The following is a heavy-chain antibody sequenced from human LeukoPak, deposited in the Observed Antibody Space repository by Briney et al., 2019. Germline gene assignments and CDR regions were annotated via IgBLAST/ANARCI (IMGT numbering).Heavy chain of an antibody. CDR1: GGTFSNYT. CDR3: ARDSSSQWGYFDY. V-gene: IGHV1-69*04. J-gene: IGHJ4*02. CDR2: IIPILGLT. Sequence: LWASVKVSCKASGGTFSNYTVSWVRQAPGQGLEWMGRIIPILGLTNYAQKFQGRVTITADKSTSTSYMELSSLRADDTAVYYCARDSSSQWGYFDYWGQGTLVTVSS. D-gene: IGHD6-13*01.